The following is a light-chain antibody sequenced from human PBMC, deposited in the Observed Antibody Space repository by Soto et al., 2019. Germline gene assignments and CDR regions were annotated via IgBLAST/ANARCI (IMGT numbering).Light chain of an antibody. V-gene: IGLV9-49*01. Sequence: QPVLTQPPSASASLGASVTLTCTLSSGYSNYKVDWYQQRPGKGPRFVMRVRTGGIVGSKGDGIPDRFSVLGSGLNRYLTIKNIQEEDESDYHCGADHGSGSNFVYVFGTGTKV. CDR2: VRTGGIVG. CDR3: GADHGSGSNFVYV. J-gene: IGLJ1*01. CDR1: SGYSNYK.